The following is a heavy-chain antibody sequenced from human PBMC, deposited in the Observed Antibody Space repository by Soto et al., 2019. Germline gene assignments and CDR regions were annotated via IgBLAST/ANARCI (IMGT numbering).Heavy chain of an antibody. D-gene: IGHD3-3*01. CDR3: GRDARSGSGVVTLDH. V-gene: IGHV1-3*01. J-gene: IGHJ4*02. CDR1: GYSFKHYA. CDR2: TNEGSGNT. Sequence: QVQIVQSGAGVKRPGASVRVSCRATGYSFKHYAVHWVRQAPGQRLEWMGFTNEGSGNTRCSQKFQGRISITRDTSESTVYLALSSLTSEDTAIYYCGRDARSGSGVVTLDHWGPGTLVTVSS.